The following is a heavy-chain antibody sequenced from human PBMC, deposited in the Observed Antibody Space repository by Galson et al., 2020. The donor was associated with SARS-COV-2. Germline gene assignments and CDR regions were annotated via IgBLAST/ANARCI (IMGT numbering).Heavy chain of an antibody. Sequence: GGSLRLSCTASGFTFKNYAMSWVRQAPGKGLEWVSSISGTGDRTYYADSVKGRFTISRDNSKNTLFLQMNSLRAEDTAVYYCAREVSWDSWGHGTLVTVSS. J-gene: IGHJ5*01. CDR3: AREVSWDS. CDR2: ISGTGDRT. V-gene: IGHV3-23*01. CDR1: GFTFKNYA.